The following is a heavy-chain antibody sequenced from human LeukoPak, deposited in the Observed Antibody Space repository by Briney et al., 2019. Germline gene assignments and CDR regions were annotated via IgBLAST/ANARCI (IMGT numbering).Heavy chain of an antibody. CDR3: ARDLARGPFDY. Sequence: ASVKVSCKASGYTFTSYDINWVRQATGQGLEWMGWMNPNSGNTGYAQKFQGRVTMTRNTSISTAYMELSRLRSDDTAVYYCARDLARGPFDYWGQGTLVTVSS. D-gene: IGHD3-10*01. CDR1: GYTFTSYD. J-gene: IGHJ4*02. V-gene: IGHV1-8*01. CDR2: MNPNSGNT.